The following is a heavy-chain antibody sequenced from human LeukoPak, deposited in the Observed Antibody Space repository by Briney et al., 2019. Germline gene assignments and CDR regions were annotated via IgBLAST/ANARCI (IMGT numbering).Heavy chain of an antibody. V-gene: IGHV1-18*01. J-gene: IGHJ4*02. CDR1: GGTFSSYA. CDR2: ISAYNGNT. CDR3: ARVYDSSGHYPIDY. D-gene: IGHD3-22*01. Sequence: ASVKVSCKASGGTFSSYAISWVRQAPGQGLEWMGWISAYNGNTNYAQKLQGRVTMTTDTSTSTAYMELSSLRSEDTAVYYCARVYDSSGHYPIDYWGQGTLVTVSS.